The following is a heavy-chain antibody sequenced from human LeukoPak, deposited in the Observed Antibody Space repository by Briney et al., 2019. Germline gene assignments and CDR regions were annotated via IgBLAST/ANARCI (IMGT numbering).Heavy chain of an antibody. V-gene: IGHV4-4*02. CDR3: ARDANGSDLHYYHMDV. CDR2: IYHTGNT. CDR1: GGSITSGNW. D-gene: IGHD6-25*01. Sequence: PSETLSLTCAVSGGSITSGNWWSWVRQSPGKGLEWIGEIYHTGNTNYNPSLNSRVSISLDRSKNQFSLRLTSVTAADTAVYFCARDANGSDLHYYHMDVWGKGTTVTVSS. J-gene: IGHJ6*03.